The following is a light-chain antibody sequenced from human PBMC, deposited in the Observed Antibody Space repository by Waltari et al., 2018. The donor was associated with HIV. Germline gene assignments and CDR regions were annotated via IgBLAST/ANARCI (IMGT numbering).Light chain of an antibody. V-gene: IGLV1-51*01. Sequence: QSVLTQPHSVSPALGLKVTISASGTRSYIVSNYVSWYQHFPGTAPKLIMYYNYKRPSGIPDRFSGAKSGSSATLGITGLLTGDEAIYYCATWDSSLRTEVFGGGTKLTVL. CDR3: ATWDSSLRTEV. CDR2: YNY. CDR1: RSYIVSNY. J-gene: IGLJ3*02.